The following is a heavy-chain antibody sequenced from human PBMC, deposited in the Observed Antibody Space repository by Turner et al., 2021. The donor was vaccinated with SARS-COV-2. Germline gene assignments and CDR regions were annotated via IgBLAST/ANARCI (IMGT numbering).Heavy chain of an antibody. D-gene: IGHD4-4*01. V-gene: IGHV1-46*01. CDR1: GYTFTSYY. CDR2: INPSGGYT. CDR3: ARVGLTGAFDI. Sequence: QVQLVQSGAEVKKPGASVKVSCKASGYTFTSYYMHWVRQAPGQGLEWMGIINPSGGYTSYSQKFQGRVTMTRETSTSTVYMELSSLRSEDTAVYYCARVGLTGAFDIWGQGTMVTVSS. J-gene: IGHJ3*02.